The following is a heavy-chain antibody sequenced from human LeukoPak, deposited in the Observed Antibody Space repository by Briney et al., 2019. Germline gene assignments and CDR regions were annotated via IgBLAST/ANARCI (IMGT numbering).Heavy chain of an antibody. J-gene: IGHJ4*02. CDR1: GFTFSSYA. Sequence: GGSLRLSCAASGFTFSSYAMHWVRQAPGKGLEWVAVISYDGSNKYYADSVKGRFTISRDNSKNTLYLQMNSLRAEDTAVYYCAKGAAGMGLVHWGQGTLVTVSS. D-gene: IGHD6-13*01. V-gene: IGHV3-30*04. CDR3: AKGAAGMGLVH. CDR2: ISYDGSNK.